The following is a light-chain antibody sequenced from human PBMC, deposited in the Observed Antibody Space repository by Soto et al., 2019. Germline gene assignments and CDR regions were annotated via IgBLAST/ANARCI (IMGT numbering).Light chain of an antibody. CDR3: SSYTSGTSPYV. CDR2: DVS. J-gene: IGLJ1*01. CDR1: SSDVGAYDS. V-gene: IGLV2-14*03. Sequence: QSVLTQPASVSGSLGQSITISCTGTSSDVGAYDSVSWYQQYPGKAPKVMIYDVSDRPSGVSYRFSGSKSGNTASLTISGLQAEDEADYYCSSYTSGTSPYVFGTGTKLTVL.